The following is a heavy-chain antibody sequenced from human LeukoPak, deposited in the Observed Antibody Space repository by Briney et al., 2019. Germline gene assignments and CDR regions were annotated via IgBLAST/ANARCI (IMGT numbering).Heavy chain of an antibody. CDR1: GASIRSNH. CDR3: ARSPGSGWNYYFDY. V-gene: IGHV4-59*01. D-gene: IGHD6-19*01. Sequence: SETLSLTCSVSGASIRSNHWNWIRQAPGKGLEWIGYIYDDATTNYNPSLSRRLTMSLDRSKNHFSLNLKYVTAADSAVYYCARSPGSGWNYYFDYWGQGALVTVSS. J-gene: IGHJ4*02. CDR2: IYDDATT.